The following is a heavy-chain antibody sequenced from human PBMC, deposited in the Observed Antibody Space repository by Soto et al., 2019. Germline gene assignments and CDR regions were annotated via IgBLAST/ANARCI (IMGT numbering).Heavy chain of an antibody. CDR1: GFTFSSYA. J-gene: IGHJ6*02. Sequence: GGSLRLSCAASGFTFSSYAMSWVRQAPGKGLEWVSAISGSGGSTYYADSVKGRFTISRDNSKNTLYLQMNSLRAEDTAVYYCATTGNTMVRGYTQPKNYYYYYGMDVWGQGTTVTVSS. D-gene: IGHD3-10*01. CDR3: ATTGNTMVRGYTQPKNYYYYYGMDV. CDR2: ISGSGGST. V-gene: IGHV3-23*01.